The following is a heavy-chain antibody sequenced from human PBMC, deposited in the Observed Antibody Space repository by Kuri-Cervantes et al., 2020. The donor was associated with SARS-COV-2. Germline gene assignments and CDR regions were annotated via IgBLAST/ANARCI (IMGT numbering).Heavy chain of an antibody. D-gene: IGHD1-7*01. CDR1: GGSISSYY. V-gene: IGHV4-59*01. J-gene: IGHJ4*02. CDR3: ARGSWNYPFDY. Sequence: SETLSLTCTVSGGSISSYYWSWIRQPPGKGLEWIGYIYYSGSTNYKPSLKSRVTISVDTSKNQFSLKLSSVTAADTAVYYCARGSWNYPFDYWGQGTLVTVSS. CDR2: IYYSGST.